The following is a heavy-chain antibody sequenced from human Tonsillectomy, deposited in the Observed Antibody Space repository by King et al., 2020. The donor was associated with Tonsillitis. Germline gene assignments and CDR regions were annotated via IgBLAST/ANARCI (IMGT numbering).Heavy chain of an antibody. CDR1: GLTFSNYA. Sequence: QVQLVESGGGVVQPGRSLRLSCAASGLTFSNYAMHWVRQAPGKGLEWVAVISYDGSNKYHADSVKGRFTISRDNSKNTLYLQMNSLRVEDTAVYSCARELRGMGHYYGMDVWGQGTTVTVSS. J-gene: IGHJ6*02. V-gene: IGHV3-30-3*01. CDR2: ISYDGSNK. D-gene: IGHD1-14*01. CDR3: ARELRGMGHYYGMDV.